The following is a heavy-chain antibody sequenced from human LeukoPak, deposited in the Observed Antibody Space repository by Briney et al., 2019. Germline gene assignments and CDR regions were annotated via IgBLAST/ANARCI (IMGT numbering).Heavy chain of an antibody. V-gene: IGHV7-4-1*02. Sequence: ASVKVSGKASGYTFIRYAINWLRQVPGQGLEWMGWINMYTANPAYAQGFTERFVFSLDTSVSTAYLEISNLKAEDTAVYYCARHDNGDDFDYWGQGTLVTVSS. J-gene: IGHJ4*02. D-gene: IGHD4/OR15-4a*01. CDR2: INMYTANP. CDR3: ARHDNGDDFDY. CDR1: GYTFIRYA.